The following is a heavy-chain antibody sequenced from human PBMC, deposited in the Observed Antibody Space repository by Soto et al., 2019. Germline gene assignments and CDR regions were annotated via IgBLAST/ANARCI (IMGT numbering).Heavy chain of an antibody. CDR3: AKGKANWNYPPPYYYYMDV. D-gene: IGHD1-7*01. V-gene: IGHV3-23*01. CDR2: ISGSGGST. Sequence: PGGSLRLSCAASGFTFNNYAMSWVRQAPGKGLEWVSGISGSGGSTYYADSVKGRFAFSRDNSKNTLSLQMNSLRAEDTAVYYCAKGKANWNYPPPYYYYMDVWGKGTTVTVSS. CDR1: GFTFNNYA. J-gene: IGHJ6*03.